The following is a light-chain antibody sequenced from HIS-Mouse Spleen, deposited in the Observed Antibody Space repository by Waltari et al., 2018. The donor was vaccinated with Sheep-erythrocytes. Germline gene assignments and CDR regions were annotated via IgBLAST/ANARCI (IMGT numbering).Light chain of an antibody. Sequence: SYELTQPPSVSVSPGQTARITCSGDALPKQYAYWYHQKPGQAPVLVIYKDSERPSGIPERISGSSSGKTVTLNSSGVQAEDEADYYCQSADSSGTYVFGTGTKVTVL. V-gene: IGLV3-25*03. CDR1: ALPKQY. J-gene: IGLJ1*01. CDR3: QSADSSGTYV. CDR2: KDS.